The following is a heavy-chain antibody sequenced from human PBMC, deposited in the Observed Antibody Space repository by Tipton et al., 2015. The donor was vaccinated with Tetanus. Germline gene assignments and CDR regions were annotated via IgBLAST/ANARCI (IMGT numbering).Heavy chain of an antibody. D-gene: IGHD6-19*01. CDR2: IRSKDNNHAT. Sequence: SLRLSCAASGFTVSSNYMSWVRQASGKGLEWLGRIRSKDNNHATAYGESAKGRFTISRDDSKNTAYLQMSNLRAEDTAIYYCTKGPAGIAVAGNDIWGQGTMVTVSS. CDR1: GFTVSSNY. CDR3: TKGPAGIAVAGNDI. J-gene: IGHJ3*02. V-gene: IGHV3-73*01.